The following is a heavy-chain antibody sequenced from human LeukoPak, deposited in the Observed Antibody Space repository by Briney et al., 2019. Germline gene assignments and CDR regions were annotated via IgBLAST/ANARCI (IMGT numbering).Heavy chain of an antibody. CDR1: GFTFSSSD. D-gene: IGHD1/OR15-1a*01. J-gene: IGHJ4*02. V-gene: IGHV3-13*01. Sequence: GGSLRLSCAASGFTFSSSDMHWVRQPTGKGLEWVSAIGTIGDTYYPGSVKGRFTISRDNSKNTLYLQMNSLRAEDTAVYYCANNRLTLTVRMDYWGQGTLVTVSS. CDR2: IGTIGDT. CDR3: ANNRLTLTVRMDY.